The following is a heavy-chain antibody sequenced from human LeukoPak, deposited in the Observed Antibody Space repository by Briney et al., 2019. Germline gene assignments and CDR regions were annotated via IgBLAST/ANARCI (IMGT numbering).Heavy chain of an antibody. D-gene: IGHD1-26*01. V-gene: IGHV1-24*01. J-gene: IGHJ1*01. Sequence: ASVTVSCTVSGHTLPQLSMHWVRQAPGRGLEWMGGFDPEDGETIYAQNFQGRVTMTEDTSTDTAHMELSSLSFEDTAVYYCATDSGTYYNLYWGQGTLVTVSS. CDR3: ATDSGTYYNLY. CDR2: FDPEDGET. CDR1: GHTLPQLS.